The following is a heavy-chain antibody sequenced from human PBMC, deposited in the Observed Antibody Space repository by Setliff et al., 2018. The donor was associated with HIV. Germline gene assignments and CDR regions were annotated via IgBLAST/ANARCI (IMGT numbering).Heavy chain of an antibody. CDR1: GGSFSGYY. J-gene: IGHJ5*02. V-gene: IGHV4-34*09. Sequence: PSETLSLTCAVYGGSFSGYYWSWIRQPPGKGLEWIGEINHSGSTNYNPSLKSRLTISLDTSKNQFSLKLSSVTAADTAVYYCARLWLHYGDDIPKFDPWGQGTLVTVSS. CDR2: INHSGST. D-gene: IGHD4-17*01. CDR3: ARLWLHYGDDIPKFDP.